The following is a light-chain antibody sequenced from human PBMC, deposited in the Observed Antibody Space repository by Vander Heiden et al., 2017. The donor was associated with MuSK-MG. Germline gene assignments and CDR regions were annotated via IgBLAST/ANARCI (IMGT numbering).Light chain of an antibody. J-gene: IGKJ1*01. CDR1: QTISTY. V-gene: IGKV1-39*01. CDR2: AAS. CDR3: QQRDSTPWT. Sequence: DIQMTQSPSSLSASVGDRVTITCRASQTISTYLNWFQQKPGKAPNLLIYAASSLHRGVTSRFSGSGSGSGADFTLTISRLQPEDFATYYCQQRDSTPWTFGQGTKLEIK.